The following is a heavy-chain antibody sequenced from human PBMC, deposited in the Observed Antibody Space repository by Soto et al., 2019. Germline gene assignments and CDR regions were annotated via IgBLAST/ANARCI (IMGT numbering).Heavy chain of an antibody. Sequence: GGSLRLSCAGSGFTFSDHGMHWVRQAPGKGLEWVGRIKSKTDGGTTDYAAPVKGRFTISRDDSKNTLYLQMNSLKTEDTAVYYCTTDPVTMIVVVPSSGWGQGTLVTVSS. CDR3: TTDPVTMIVVVPSSG. CDR1: GFTFSDHG. D-gene: IGHD3-22*01. V-gene: IGHV3-15*07. CDR2: IKSKTDGGTT. J-gene: IGHJ4*02.